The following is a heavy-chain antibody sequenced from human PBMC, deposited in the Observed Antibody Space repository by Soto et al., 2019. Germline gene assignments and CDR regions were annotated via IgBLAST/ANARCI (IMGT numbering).Heavy chain of an antibody. CDR1: GGSISSYY. V-gene: IGHV4-59*01. D-gene: IGHD3-22*01. J-gene: IGHJ4*02. CDR2: IYYSGST. Sequence: SETLSLTCTVSGGSISSYYWSWIRQPPGKGLEWIGYIYYSGSTNYNPSLKSRVTISVDTSKNQFSLKLSSVTAADTAVYYCARGSSYYYMDVWELQGVWGQGVQVTVSS. CDR3: ARGSSYYYMDVWELQGV.